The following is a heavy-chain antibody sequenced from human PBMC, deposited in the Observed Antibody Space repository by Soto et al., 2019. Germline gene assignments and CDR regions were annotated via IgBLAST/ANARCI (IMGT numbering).Heavy chain of an antibody. Sequence: SETLSLTCAVSGGSISSGGYSWSWIRQPPGKGLEWIGYIYHSGSTYYNPSLKSRVTISVDRSKNQFSLKLSSVTAADTAVYYCAREGSTSPFDYWGQGTQVTVSS. J-gene: IGHJ4*02. CDR3: AREGSTSPFDY. D-gene: IGHD2-2*01. V-gene: IGHV4-30-2*01. CDR2: IYHSGST. CDR1: GGSISSGGYS.